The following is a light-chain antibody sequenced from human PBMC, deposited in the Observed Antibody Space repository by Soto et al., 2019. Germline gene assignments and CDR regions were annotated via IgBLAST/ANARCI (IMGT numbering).Light chain of an antibody. J-gene: IGKJ2*01. CDR1: QNLLYSSNNKNY. V-gene: IGKV4-1*01. Sequence: DIVMTQSPDSLAVSLGERATINCKSSQNLLYSSNNKNYLAWYQQKPGQPPKLLIYSASTRDSGVPDRFSGSGSGTDFTLTISSLQAEDVAVYYCQQYYTTPLTFGQGTKLEIK. CDR3: QQYYTTPLT. CDR2: SAS.